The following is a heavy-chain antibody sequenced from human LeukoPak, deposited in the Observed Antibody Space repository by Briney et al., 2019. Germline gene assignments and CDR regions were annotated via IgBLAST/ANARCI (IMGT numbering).Heavy chain of an antibody. CDR2: IYHTGGT. Sequence: SETLSLTCSVSGGPIIEYYWSWIRQPPGKGLEWIGYIYHTGGTNYSPSLKSRVTMSVDASRNQFSLKLVSVSAADTAVYYCARDRGSTGYYYLDSWGQGILVTVSS. J-gene: IGHJ4*02. D-gene: IGHD6-19*01. CDR3: ARDRGSTGYYYLDS. V-gene: IGHV4-59*01. CDR1: GGPIIEYY.